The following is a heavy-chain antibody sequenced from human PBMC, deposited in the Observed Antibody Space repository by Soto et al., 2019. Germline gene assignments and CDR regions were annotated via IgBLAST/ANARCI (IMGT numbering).Heavy chain of an antibody. J-gene: IGHJ4*02. V-gene: IGHV1-69*01. D-gene: IGHD1-26*01. CDR2: IIPMFGTP. Sequence: QVQLVQSGAEVKKPGSSVKVSCKASGDAFTNYIFDWVRQAPGQGLERMGGIIPMFGTPKYAQTFQDRVTISADVSTGTAYLGLTSLRFDDTAVYYCARGRDQPPVGLYFDSWGEGTRVTVSS. CDR3: ARGRDQPPVGLYFDS. CDR1: GDAFTNYI.